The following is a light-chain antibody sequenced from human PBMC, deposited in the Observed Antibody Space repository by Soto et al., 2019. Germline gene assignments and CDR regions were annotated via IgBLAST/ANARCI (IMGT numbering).Light chain of an antibody. Sequence: EIVMTQSPATLSVSPGERATLSCRASQSVSTKLAWYRHKHGQAPRLLIYGASTRATGIPARFSGSGSGTEFTLTINSLQSEDFAVYYCQQYKNWPHFTFGPGTTVDIK. J-gene: IGKJ3*01. CDR2: GAS. CDR1: QSVSTK. CDR3: QQYKNWPHFT. V-gene: IGKV3-15*01.